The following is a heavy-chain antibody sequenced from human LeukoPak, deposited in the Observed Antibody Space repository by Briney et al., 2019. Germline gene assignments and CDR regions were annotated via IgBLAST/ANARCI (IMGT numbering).Heavy chain of an antibody. Sequence: GRTLRLSCAASGFTFGTYGMHWVRQSPGRGLEWLAVILSNGTNKYYADSVKGRFTISRDNPKNTLYLQMNSLRAEDTAVYYCARSGSTFSSSDYWGQETLVPV. CDR3: ARSGSTFSSSDY. D-gene: IGHD6-13*01. CDR2: ILSNGTNK. V-gene: IGHV3-33*01. CDR1: GFTFGTYG. J-gene: IGHJ4*02.